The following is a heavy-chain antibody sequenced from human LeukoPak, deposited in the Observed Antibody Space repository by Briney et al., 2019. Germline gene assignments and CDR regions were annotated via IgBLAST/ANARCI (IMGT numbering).Heavy chain of an antibody. CDR1: GGSISSYY. J-gene: IGHJ4*02. Sequence: SETLSLTCTVSGGSISSYYWSWIRQPPGKGLEYIGYIYYSGSTNYNPSLKSRVTISVDTSKNQFSLKLSSVTAADMAVYYCARLVRTYYYDSSGYYWDYWGQGTLVAVSS. CDR2: IYYSGST. D-gene: IGHD3-22*01. CDR3: ARLVRTYYYDSSGYYWDY. V-gene: IGHV4-59*08.